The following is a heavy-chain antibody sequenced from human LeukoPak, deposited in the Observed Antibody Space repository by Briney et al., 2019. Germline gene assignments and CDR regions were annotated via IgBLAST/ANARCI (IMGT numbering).Heavy chain of an antibody. D-gene: IGHD3-10*01. CDR3: ARDLGAVGVDY. CDR2: IIPIFPRP. Sequence: GTSVKVSCKASGGSFSSHAISWVRQAPGHGLEWMGGIIPIFPRPSYAQKFQGRLTITTDESTSTTYMELSSLKSEDTAVYYCARDLGAVGVDYWGQGTLVTVSS. V-gene: IGHV1-69*05. CDR1: GGSFSSHA. J-gene: IGHJ4*02.